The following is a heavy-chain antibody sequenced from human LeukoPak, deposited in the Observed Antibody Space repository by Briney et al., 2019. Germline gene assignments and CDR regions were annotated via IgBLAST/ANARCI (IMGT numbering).Heavy chain of an antibody. CDR3: ARDSPTLRFLEWFNAFDI. J-gene: IGHJ3*02. D-gene: IGHD3-3*01. CDR1: GFTFSSYW. Sequence: GGSLRLSCAASGFTFSSYWMSWVRQAPGKGLEWVANIKQDGSEKYYVDSVKGRFTISRDNAKNSLYLQMNSLRAEDTAVYYCARDSPTLRFLEWFNAFDIWGQGTMVTVSS. CDR2: IKQDGSEK. V-gene: IGHV3-7*01.